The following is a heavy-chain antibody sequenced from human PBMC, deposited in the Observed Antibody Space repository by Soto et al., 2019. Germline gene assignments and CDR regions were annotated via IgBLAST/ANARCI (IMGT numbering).Heavy chain of an antibody. CDR1: GVSFSGVY. CDR2: IIPGGSP. J-gene: IGHJ4*02. V-gene: IGHV4-34*12. Sequence: QVQLQQWGAGLLRPSETLSLTCAVNGVSFSGVYWSWIRQPPGKGLEWIGEIIPGGSPDYNPSVKRRVTMSLATSKNHFSLQLRSVTAADTAVYYCARGPPFDYWGQGSLVTVSS. CDR3: ARGPPFDY.